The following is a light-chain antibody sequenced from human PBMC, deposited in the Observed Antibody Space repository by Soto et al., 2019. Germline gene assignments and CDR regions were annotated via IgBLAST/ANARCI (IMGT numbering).Light chain of an antibody. J-gene: IGLJ1*01. Sequence: QLVLTQPPSVSGAPGQRVTISCTGSSSNIGAGYDVHWYQQPPGTAPKLLIYANTNRPSGVPDRFSGSQSGTSASLAITGLQAEDEADYYCQSYDSSLSGSGVFGTGTKATVL. CDR3: QSYDSSLSGSGV. CDR2: ANT. CDR1: SSNIGAGYD. V-gene: IGLV1-40*01.